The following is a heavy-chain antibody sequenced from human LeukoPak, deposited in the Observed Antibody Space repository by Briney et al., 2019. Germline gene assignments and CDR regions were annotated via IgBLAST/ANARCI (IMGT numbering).Heavy chain of an antibody. CDR2: IYGGGNT. D-gene: IGHD6-13*01. CDR3: ASSSSWPGYFDY. V-gene: IGHV3-66*01. J-gene: IGHJ4*02. Sequence: GGSLRLSCAASEFTVGSNYMSWVRQAPGKGLEWVSVIYGGGNTYYADSVKGRFTISRDDSKNTLFLQMNSLRAEDTAVYYCASSSSWPGYFDYWGQGTLVTVSS. CDR1: EFTVGSNY.